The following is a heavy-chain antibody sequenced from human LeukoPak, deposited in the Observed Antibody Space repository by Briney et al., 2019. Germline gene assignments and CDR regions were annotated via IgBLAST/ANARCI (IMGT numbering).Heavy chain of an antibody. D-gene: IGHD6-13*01. CDR2: INPSGGST. CDR3: ARVGYGSSWYLGYFQH. V-gene: IGHV1-46*01. J-gene: IGHJ1*01. Sequence: GASVKVSCKASGYTFTSYYMHWVRQAPGQGLEWMGIINPSGGSTSYARKFQGRVTMTRDTSTSTVYMELSSLRSEDTAVYYCARVGYGSSWYLGYFQHWGQGTLVTVSS. CDR1: GYTFTSYY.